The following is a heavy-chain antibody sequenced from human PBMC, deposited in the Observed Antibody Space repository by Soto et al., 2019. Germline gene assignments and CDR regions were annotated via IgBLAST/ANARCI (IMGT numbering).Heavy chain of an antibody. D-gene: IGHD6-19*01. CDR2: IWYDGSNK. CDR3: ARDRIAVAGTAWVDY. CDR1: GFTFSSYG. Sequence: GGSLRLSCAASGFTFSSYGMHWVRQAPGKGLEWVAVIWYDGSNKYYADSVKGRFTISRDNSKNTLYLQMNSLRAEDTAVYYCARDRIAVAGTAWVDYWGQGTLVTVSS. V-gene: IGHV3-33*01. J-gene: IGHJ4*02.